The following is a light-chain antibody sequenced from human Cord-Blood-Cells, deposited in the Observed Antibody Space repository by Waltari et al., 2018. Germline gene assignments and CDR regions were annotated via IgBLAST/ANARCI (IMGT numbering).Light chain of an antibody. CDR1: QSINSY. V-gene: IGKV1-39*01. J-gene: IGKJ4*01. CDR3: HQSYSPTLP. CDR2: AAF. Sequence: DIQMRQSPSSLSASVGDRVTITGRASQSINSYLNWYQQKPGKAPKLLIYAAFSLQSGVRPPFSGRGPGTAFTLTSSGLQPEDFASYYCHQSYSPTLPFRGGTKVAIK.